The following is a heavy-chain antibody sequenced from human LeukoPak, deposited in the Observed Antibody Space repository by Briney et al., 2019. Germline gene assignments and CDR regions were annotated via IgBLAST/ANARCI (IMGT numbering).Heavy chain of an antibody. J-gene: IGHJ4*02. V-gene: IGHV3-23*01. D-gene: IGHD3-16*01. Sequence: PGGSLRLSCAASGFTFSRIAMRWVRQAPGKGLDWVSSISGSGVSTYYADSVKGRFTISRDNSKNTLYLEMSSLRVEDTAIYYCAKWPEGAMDYFDYWGQGTLVTVSS. CDR1: GFTFSRIA. CDR2: ISGSGVST. CDR3: AKWPEGAMDYFDY.